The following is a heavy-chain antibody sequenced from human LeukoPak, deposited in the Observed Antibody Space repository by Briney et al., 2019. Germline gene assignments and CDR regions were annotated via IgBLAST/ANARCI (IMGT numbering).Heavy chain of an antibody. D-gene: IGHD4/OR15-4a*01. CDR3: ASGAYFDY. Sequence: RASETLSLTCTVSGYSISSGYYWGWIRQPPGKGLEWIGSIYHSGRTFYNPSLKSRVTISVDTSKTQFSLKLSSVTAADTAVYYCASGAYFDYWGQGTLVTVSS. V-gene: IGHV4-38-2*02. CDR1: GYSISSGYY. J-gene: IGHJ4*02. CDR2: IYHSGRT.